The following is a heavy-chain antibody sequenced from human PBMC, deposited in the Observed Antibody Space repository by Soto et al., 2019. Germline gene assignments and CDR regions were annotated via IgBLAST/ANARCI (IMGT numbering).Heavy chain of an antibody. J-gene: IGHJ4*01. Sequence: PSETLSLTCTVSGGSISSGGYYWSWIRQHPGKGLEWIGYIYYSGSTYYNPSLKSRVTISVDASKNQFSLKISSVTAADTAVYFCARDVYYGGFSLGYWGHGSLVTVSS. CDR3: ARDVYYGGFSLGY. CDR2: IYYSGST. V-gene: IGHV4-31*03. D-gene: IGHD3-10*01. CDR1: GGSISSGGYY.